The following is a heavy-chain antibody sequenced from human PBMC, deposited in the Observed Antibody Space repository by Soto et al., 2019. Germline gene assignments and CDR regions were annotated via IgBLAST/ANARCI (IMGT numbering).Heavy chain of an antibody. CDR3: VRGNSDDVFNY. CDR1: GGSISSGGYS. CDR2: IYHSGST. J-gene: IGHJ4*02. V-gene: IGHV4-30-2*01. Sequence: QLQLQESGSGLVKPSQTLSLTCAVSGGSISSGGYSWTWIRQPPGKGLEWIGYIYHSGSTYYNPSLKSRVTISVDRSKNQFSLKLTSVTAVDTAVYYCVRGNSDDVFNYWGQGTLVTVSS. D-gene: IGHD3-16*01.